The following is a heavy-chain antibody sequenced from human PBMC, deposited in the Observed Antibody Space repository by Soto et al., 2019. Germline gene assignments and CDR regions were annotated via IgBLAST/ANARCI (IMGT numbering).Heavy chain of an antibody. V-gene: IGHV4-61*01. CDR1: GGSVSSGSYY. Sequence: SETLSLTCTVSGGSVSSGSYYWSWIRQPPGKGLEWIGYIYYSGSTNYNPSLKSRVTISVDTSKNQFSLKLSSVTAADTAVYYCERGPGYCSGGSCSPHYYYGMDVWGQGTTVTVSS. CDR2: IYYSGST. D-gene: IGHD2-15*01. J-gene: IGHJ6*02. CDR3: ERGPGYCSGGSCSPHYYYGMDV.